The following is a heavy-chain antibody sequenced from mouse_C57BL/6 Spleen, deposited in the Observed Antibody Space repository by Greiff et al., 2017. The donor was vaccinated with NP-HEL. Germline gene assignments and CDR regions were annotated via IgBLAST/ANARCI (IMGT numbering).Heavy chain of an antibody. Sequence: VQLLQSGAELVRPGASVTLSCKASGYTFTDYEMHWVKQTPVYGLEWIGAIDPETGGTASNQKFKGKAILTADKSSSTAYMELRSLTSEDSAVYYCTRDYGNSYYAMDYWGQGTSVTVSS. CDR1: GYTFTDYE. CDR2: IDPETGGT. V-gene: IGHV1-15*01. J-gene: IGHJ4*01. CDR3: TRDYGNSYYAMDY. D-gene: IGHD2-1*01.